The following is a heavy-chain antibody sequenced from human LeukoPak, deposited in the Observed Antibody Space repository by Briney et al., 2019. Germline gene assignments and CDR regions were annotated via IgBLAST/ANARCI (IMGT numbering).Heavy chain of an antibody. CDR2: ISGSGGST. Sequence: PGGSLRLSCAASGFTFSSYAMSWVRQAPRKGLEWVSAISGSGGSTYYAGSVKGRFTISRDNSKNTLYLQMNSLRAEDTAVYYCAKMAITIFGVPNWFDPWGQGTLVTVSS. CDR1: GFTFSSYA. CDR3: AKMAITIFGVPNWFDP. V-gene: IGHV3-23*01. D-gene: IGHD3-3*01. J-gene: IGHJ5*02.